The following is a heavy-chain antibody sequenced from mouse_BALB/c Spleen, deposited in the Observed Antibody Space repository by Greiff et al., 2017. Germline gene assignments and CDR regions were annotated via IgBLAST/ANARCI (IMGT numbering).Heavy chain of an antibody. Sequence: EVQGVESGGGLVQPGGSRKLSCAASGFTFSSFGMHWVRQAPEKGLEWVAYISSGSSTIYYADTVKGRFTISRDNPKNTLFLQMTSLRSEDTAMYYCARGYDNSYAMDYWGQGTSVTVSS. J-gene: IGHJ4*01. CDR3: ARGYDNSYAMDY. CDR2: ISSGSSTI. CDR1: GFTFSSFG. V-gene: IGHV5-17*02. D-gene: IGHD2-1*01.